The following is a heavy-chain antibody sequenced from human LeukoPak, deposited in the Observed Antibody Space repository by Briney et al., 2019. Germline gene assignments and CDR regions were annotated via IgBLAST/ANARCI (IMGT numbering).Heavy chain of an antibody. J-gene: IGHJ4*02. CDR2: ISSSGSTI. V-gene: IGHV3-48*04. D-gene: IGHD5-18*01. Sequence: GGSLRLSCAASGFPFSSSWVHWVRQAPGKGLEWVSYISSSGSTIYYADSVKGRFTISRDNAKNSLYLQMNSLRAEDTAVYYCARLVDTAMGYYFDYWGQGTLVTVSS. CDR1: GFPFSSSW. CDR3: ARLVDTAMGYYFDY.